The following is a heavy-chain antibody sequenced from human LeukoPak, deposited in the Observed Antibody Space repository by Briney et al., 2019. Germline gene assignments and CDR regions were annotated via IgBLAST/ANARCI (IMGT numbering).Heavy chain of an antibody. Sequence: ASVKVSCKASGYTFTGYYMHWVRQAPGQGLEWMGWINPNSGGTNYAQKFQGRVTMTRDTSISTAYMELSRLRSVDTAVYYCARDLTYYYDSSGSRNYYYGMDVWGQGTTVTVSS. CDR3: ARDLTYYYDSSGSRNYYYGMDV. D-gene: IGHD3-22*01. CDR2: INPNSGGT. CDR1: GYTFTGYY. J-gene: IGHJ6*02. V-gene: IGHV1-2*02.